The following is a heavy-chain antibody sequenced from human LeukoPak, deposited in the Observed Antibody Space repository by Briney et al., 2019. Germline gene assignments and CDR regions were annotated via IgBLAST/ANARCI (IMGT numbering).Heavy chain of an antibody. Sequence: SETLSLTCAVYGGSFSGYYWSWIRQPPGKGLEWSGEINHSGSTNYNPSLKSRVTISVDTSKNQFSLKLSSVTAADTAMYYCARGVYSSGWYSTSYPWRPWFDPWGQGTLVTVSS. D-gene: IGHD6-19*01. CDR2: INHSGST. V-gene: IGHV4-34*01. CDR3: ARGVYSSGWYSTSYPWRPWFDP. J-gene: IGHJ5*02. CDR1: GGSFSGYY.